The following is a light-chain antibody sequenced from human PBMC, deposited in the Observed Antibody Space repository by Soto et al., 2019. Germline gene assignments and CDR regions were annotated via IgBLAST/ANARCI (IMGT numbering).Light chain of an antibody. CDR2: EVS. J-gene: IGLJ1*01. CDR1: SSDVGGYNY. CDR3: RSYTSRSTIYV. Sequence: QSALTQPAAVSGSPGQSSTISCTGSSSDVGGYNYVSWYQQHPGKAPKLMIYEVSNRPSGVSNRFYGSKSGNTASLTIPGLQAEDEADYYCRSYTSRSTIYVFGTGTKDIVL. V-gene: IGLV2-14*01.